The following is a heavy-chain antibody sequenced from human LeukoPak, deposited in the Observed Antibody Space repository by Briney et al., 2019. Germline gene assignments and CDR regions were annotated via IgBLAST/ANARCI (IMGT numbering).Heavy chain of an antibody. Sequence: SETLSLTCTVSGGSISSYYWSWIRQPPGKGLEWIGYIYYSGSTNYNPSLKSRVTISVDTSKNQFSLKLSSVTAADTAVYYCARELISVLPRPHDAFDIWGQGTMVTVSS. CDR3: ARELISVLPRPHDAFDI. D-gene: IGHD2-15*01. CDR1: GGSISSYY. J-gene: IGHJ3*02. V-gene: IGHV4-59*01. CDR2: IYYSGST.